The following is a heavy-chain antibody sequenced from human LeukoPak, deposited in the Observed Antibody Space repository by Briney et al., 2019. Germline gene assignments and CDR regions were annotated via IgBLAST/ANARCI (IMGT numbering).Heavy chain of an antibody. D-gene: IGHD3-22*01. J-gene: IGHJ1*01. CDR2: IWYDGSNK. Sequence: QPGGSLRLSCAASGFTFSSYGMHWVRQAPGKGLEWVAVIWYDGSNKYYADSVKGRFTISRDNSKNTLYLQMNSLRAEDTAVYYCARKPSSDKIVQLIVVVKERAEYFQHWGQGTLVTVSS. CDR3: ARKPSSDKIVQLIVVVKERAEYFQH. V-gene: IGHV3-30*19. CDR1: GFTFSSYG.